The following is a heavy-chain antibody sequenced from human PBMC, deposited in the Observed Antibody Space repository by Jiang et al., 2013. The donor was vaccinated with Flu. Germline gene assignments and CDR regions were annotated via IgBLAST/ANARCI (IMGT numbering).Heavy chain of an antibody. CDR3: AMEAVAGFFDY. CDR2: ISYDGSNK. D-gene: IGHD6-19*01. CDR1: GFTFSGYG. V-gene: IGHV3-30*03. J-gene: IGHJ4*02. Sequence: LVESGGGVVQPGRSLRLSCAASGFTFSGYGMHWVRQAPGKGLEWVAVISYDGSNKYYADSVKGRFTISRDNSKNTLYLQMNSLRAEDTAVYYCAMEAVAGFFDYWGQGTLVTVSS.